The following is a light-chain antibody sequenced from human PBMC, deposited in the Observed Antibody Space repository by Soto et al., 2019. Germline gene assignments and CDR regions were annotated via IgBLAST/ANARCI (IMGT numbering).Light chain of an antibody. CDR1: QSLSSN. Sequence: DTVMSQSLATLSLNPGETAAVSSTGSQSLSSNLAWYQQKPGQAPRLLILGASERVTGIPARFSGSGSGTDFTLSISSLQSDDFAVYYCQQYNTWSWTFGQGSKVDIK. CDR3: QQYNTWSWT. J-gene: IGKJ1*01. CDR2: GAS. V-gene: IGKV3-15*01.